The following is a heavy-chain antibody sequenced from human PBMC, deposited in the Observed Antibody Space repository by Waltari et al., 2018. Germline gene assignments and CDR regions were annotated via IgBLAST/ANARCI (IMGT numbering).Heavy chain of an antibody. CDR3: AKDIVEMATTDIDY. D-gene: IGHD3-22*01. Sequence: EVQLLESGGGLVQPGGSLRLSCAASGFTFSSYSMSWVRQAPGKGLEWVSVIYSGGSTYYADSVKGRFTISRDNSKNTLYLQMNSLRAEDTAVYYCAKDIVEMATTDIDYWGQGTLVTVSS. CDR2: IYSGGST. V-gene: IGHV3-23*03. J-gene: IGHJ4*02. CDR1: GFTFSSYS.